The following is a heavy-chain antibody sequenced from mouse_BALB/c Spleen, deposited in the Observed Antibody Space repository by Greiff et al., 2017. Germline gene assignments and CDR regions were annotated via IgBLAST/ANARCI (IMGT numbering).Heavy chain of an antibody. J-gene: IGHJ4*01. D-gene: IGHD1-1*01. Sequence: EVQLQQSGPGLVKPSQSLSLTCSVTGYSITSGYYWNWIRQFPGNKLEWMGYISYDGSNNYNPSLKNRISITRDTSKNQFFLKLNSVTTEDTATYYCARGGHYYGSRKGAMDYWGQGTSVTVSS. CDR1: GYSITSGYY. CDR3: ARGGHYYGSRKGAMDY. V-gene: IGHV3-6*02. CDR2: ISYDGSN.